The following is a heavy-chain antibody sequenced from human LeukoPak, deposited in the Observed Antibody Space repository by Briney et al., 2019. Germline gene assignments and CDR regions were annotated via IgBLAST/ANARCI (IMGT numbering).Heavy chain of an antibody. V-gene: IGHV4-31*03. CDR3: AGDKAVEYYDFWSGYTGLYGMDV. Sequence: SETLSLTCTVSGGSISSGGYYWSWIRQHPGKGLEWIGYIYYSGSTYYNPSLKSRVTISVDTSKNQFSLKLSSVTAADTAVYYCAGDKAVEYYDFWSGYTGLYGMDVWGQGTTVTVSS. J-gene: IGHJ6*02. CDR2: IYYSGST. D-gene: IGHD3-3*01. CDR1: GGSISSGGYY.